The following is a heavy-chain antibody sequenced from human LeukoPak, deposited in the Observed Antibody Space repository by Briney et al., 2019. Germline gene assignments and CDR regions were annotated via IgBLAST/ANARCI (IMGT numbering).Heavy chain of an antibody. CDR3: ASDDLGYCSGGSCDSLDY. Sequence: PGGSLRLSCAASGFTVSSYYMSWVRQPPGKGLEWVAVIYSGGSTYYEDSVKGRFTISRDNSKNTLYLQMNSLRAEDTAVYYCASDDLGYCSGGSCDSLDYWGQGTMVTVSS. CDR2: IYSGGST. CDR1: GFTVSSYY. J-gene: IGHJ4*02. D-gene: IGHD2-15*01. V-gene: IGHV3-66*02.